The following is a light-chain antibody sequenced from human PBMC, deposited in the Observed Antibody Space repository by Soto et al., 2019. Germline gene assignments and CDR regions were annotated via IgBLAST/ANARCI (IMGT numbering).Light chain of an antibody. J-gene: IGLJ2*01. CDR1: SSDVGGYNY. CDR3: CSYAGSYTFVV. V-gene: IGLV2-11*01. Sequence: SVLTQPRSVSGSPGQSVTISCTGTSSDVGGYNYVSWYQQHPGKAPKLMIYDVSKRPSGVPDRFSGSKSGNTASLTISGLQAEDEADYYCCSYAGSYTFVVFGGGTQLT. CDR2: DVS.